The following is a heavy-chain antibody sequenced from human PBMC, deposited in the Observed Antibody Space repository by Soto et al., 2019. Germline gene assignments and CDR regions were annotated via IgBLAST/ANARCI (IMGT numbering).Heavy chain of an antibody. Sequence: GASVKVSCKASGYSFTGYWIGWVRQMPGKGLEWMGIIYPGDSDTRYSPSFQGQVTISADKSISTAYLQWSSLKASDTAMYYCARGSYYYGSASYAANYYYYYGMDVWG. V-gene: IGHV5-51*03. CDR1: GYSFTGYW. CDR2: IYPGDSDT. D-gene: IGHD3-10*01. CDR3: ARGSYYYGSASYAANYYYYYGMDV. J-gene: IGHJ6*02.